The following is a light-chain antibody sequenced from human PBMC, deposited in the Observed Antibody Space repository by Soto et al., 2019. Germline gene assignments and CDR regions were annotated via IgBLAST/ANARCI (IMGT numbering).Light chain of an antibody. Sequence: QSVLTQPPSESGAPGQRVTISCSGSSSNIGSNSVNWYQQVAGTAPKLLIYGNNQRPSGVPHRFSDSKSGTSASLPISGLQSEDEADYYCSTWDDSLDGVVFGGGTKVTVL. V-gene: IGLV1-44*01. CDR3: STWDDSLDGVV. CDR2: GNN. J-gene: IGLJ2*01. CDR1: SSNIGSNS.